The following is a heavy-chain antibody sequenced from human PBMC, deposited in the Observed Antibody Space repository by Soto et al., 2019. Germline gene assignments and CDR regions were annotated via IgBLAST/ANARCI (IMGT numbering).Heavy chain of an antibody. V-gene: IGHV4-31*03. CDR1: GVSISSGGYY. D-gene: IGHD3-22*01. J-gene: IGHJ4*02. Sequence: QVQLQESGPGLVKPSQTLSLTCTVSGVSISSGGYYWSWIRQHPGKRLEWIGYISYSGNTYYNPSLKSRVIISVDTSQNQFSLKLSSVTAADTAVYYCARQRGGGYYRNYFDYWGQGTLVTVSS. CDR3: ARQRGGGYYRNYFDY. CDR2: ISYSGNT.